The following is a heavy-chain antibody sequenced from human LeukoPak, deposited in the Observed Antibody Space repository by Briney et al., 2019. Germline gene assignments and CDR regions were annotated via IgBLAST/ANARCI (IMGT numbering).Heavy chain of an antibody. J-gene: IGHJ6*02. CDR3: AKDFSRSWWYGMDV. Sequence: GGSLRLSCAASGFTLDDYTMHWVRQAPGKGLEWVSVVRGDGDGTYYADSVEGRFTISRDNSKNSLYLQVDSLRTEDTALYYCAKDFSRSWWYGMDVWGQGITVTVSS. D-gene: IGHD2-15*01. V-gene: IGHV3-43*01. CDR1: GFTLDDYT. CDR2: VRGDGDGT.